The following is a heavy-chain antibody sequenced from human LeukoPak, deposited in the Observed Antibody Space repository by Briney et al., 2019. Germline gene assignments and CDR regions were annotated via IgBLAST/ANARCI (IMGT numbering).Heavy chain of an antibody. CDR2: MNPSSGNT. CDR1: GYSFTSYV. V-gene: IGHV1-8*01. J-gene: IGHJ4*02. D-gene: IGHD3-10*01. Sequence: ASVKVSCKASGYSFTSYVINWVRQATGQGPEWIGWMNPSSGNTGYAQRFQGRVTMTRDTSTSTAYLELSSLTSDDTAVYYCAAHTYCNSSGSFGHWGQGTLVTVSS. CDR3: AAHTYCNSSGSFGH.